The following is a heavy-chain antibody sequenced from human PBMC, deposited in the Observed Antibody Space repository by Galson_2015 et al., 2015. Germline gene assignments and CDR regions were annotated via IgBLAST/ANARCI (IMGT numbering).Heavy chain of an antibody. CDR3: AREGSYYAFDI. CDR1: GFTFSSYE. D-gene: IGHD1-26*01. J-gene: IGHJ3*02. V-gene: IGHV3-48*03. CDR2: ISSSGSTI. Sequence: SLRLSCAASGFTFSSYEMNWVRQAPGKGLEWVSYISSSGSTIYYADSVKGRFTISRDNAKNSLYLQMNSLRAEDTAVYYCAREGSYYAFDIWGQGTMVTVSS.